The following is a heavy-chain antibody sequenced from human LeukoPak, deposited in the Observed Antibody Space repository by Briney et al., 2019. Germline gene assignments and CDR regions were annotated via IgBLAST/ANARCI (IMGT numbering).Heavy chain of an antibody. CDR1: GFTFSSYV. CDR2: IRHDGSNK. CDR3: ARVGGYSSSWYLDY. V-gene: IGHV3-33*08. D-gene: IGHD6-13*01. J-gene: IGHJ4*02. Sequence: GGSLRLSCAASGFTFSSYVMSWVRQAPGKGLEWVAVIRHDGSNKYYADSVKGRFTISRDNSKNTLYLQMNSLRAEDTAVYYCARVGGYSSSWYLDYWGQGTLVTVSS.